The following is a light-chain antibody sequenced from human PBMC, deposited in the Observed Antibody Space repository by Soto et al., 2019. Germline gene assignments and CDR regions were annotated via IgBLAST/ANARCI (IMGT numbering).Light chain of an antibody. CDR3: QQYGTSRA. V-gene: IGKV3-20*01. J-gene: IGKJ1*01. CDR2: GAS. CDR1: QSVSSNY. Sequence: EIVLTQSPGTLSLSPGEKATLSCRASQSVSSNYLAWYKQKPGQAPRLLIYGASSRATGIPDRFSGSGSGTDFTLTISRLEAEDFAVYYCQQYGTSRAVGQGTKVEIK.